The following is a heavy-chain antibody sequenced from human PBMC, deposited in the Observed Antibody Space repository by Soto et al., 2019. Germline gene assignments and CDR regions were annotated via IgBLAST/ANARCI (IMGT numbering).Heavy chain of an antibody. Sequence: QVQLVQSGAEVKKPGSSVKVSCKASGGTFSSYAISWVRQAPGQGLEWMGGIIPIFGTANYAQKFQGRVTITADESTSTAYMELSSLRSEDTAVYYCARENLAVAGTRMNAFDIWGQGTMVTVSS. CDR1: GGTFSSYA. D-gene: IGHD6-19*01. V-gene: IGHV1-69*01. CDR2: IIPIFGTA. J-gene: IGHJ3*02. CDR3: ARENLAVAGTRMNAFDI.